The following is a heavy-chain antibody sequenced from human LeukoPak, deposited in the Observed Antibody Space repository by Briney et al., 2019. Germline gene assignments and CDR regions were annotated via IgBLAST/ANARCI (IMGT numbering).Heavy chain of an antibody. D-gene: IGHD2-2*02. CDR2: INHSGST. Sequence: SETLSLTCAVHGGSFSGYYWSWIRQPPGKGLEWIGEINHSGSTNYNPSLKSRVTISVDTSKNQFSLKLSSVTAADTAVYYCAVGYCSSTSCYSMYWGQGTLVTVSS. CDR1: GGSFSGYY. J-gene: IGHJ4*02. CDR3: AVGYCSSTSCYSMY. V-gene: IGHV4-34*01.